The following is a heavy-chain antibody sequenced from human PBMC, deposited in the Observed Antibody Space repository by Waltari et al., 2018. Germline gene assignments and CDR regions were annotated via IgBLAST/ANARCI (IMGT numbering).Heavy chain of an antibody. V-gene: IGHV3-33*01. Sequence: QVQLVESGGGVVQPGTSLRLSCAASGFTFKNAGLHWVRQAPGKGVEWIGVIWYDGSNKYYADSVKGRLTISRDNSKKMLYMEMSSLRAEDTAVYFCARDWGWPRSSFDLWGQGTVVIVST. D-gene: IGHD3-16*01. CDR1: GFTFKNAG. CDR2: IWYDGSNK. J-gene: IGHJ3*01. CDR3: ARDWGWPRSSFDL.